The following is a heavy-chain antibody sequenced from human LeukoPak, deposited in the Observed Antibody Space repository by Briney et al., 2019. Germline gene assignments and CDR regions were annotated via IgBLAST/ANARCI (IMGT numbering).Heavy chain of an antibody. V-gene: IGHV3-74*01. CDR2: INSDGSST. CDR1: GFTFSSYW. CDR3: ARDHYVNNWFDP. J-gene: IGHJ5*02. Sequence: PGGSLRLSCAASGFTFSSYWMHWVRQAPGKGLVWVSGINSDGSSTSYADSVKGRFTISRDNAKNTLYLQMTSLRAEDTAVYYCARDHYVNNWFDPWGQGTLVTVSS. D-gene: IGHD4-17*01.